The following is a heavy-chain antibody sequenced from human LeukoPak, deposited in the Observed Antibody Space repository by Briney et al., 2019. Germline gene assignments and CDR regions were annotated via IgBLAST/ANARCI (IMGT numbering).Heavy chain of an antibody. V-gene: IGHV3-30*18. D-gene: IGHD2-2*01. CDR2: ISYDGRNK. CDR3: AKGPLRGTAAAIDY. Sequence: GGSLRLSCVVSGFTVSSNYMSWVRQAPGKGLEWVAVISYDGRNKHYPDSVKGRFTISRDISTDTLWLQMDSLRTEDTAVYYCAKGPLRGTAAAIDYWGQGTLVTVSS. J-gene: IGHJ4*02. CDR1: GFTVSSNY.